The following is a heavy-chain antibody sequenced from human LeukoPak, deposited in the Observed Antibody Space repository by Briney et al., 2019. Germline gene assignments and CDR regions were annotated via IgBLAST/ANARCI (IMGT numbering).Heavy chain of an antibody. CDR3: ARAIRVSFFASDH. D-gene: IGHD5-12*01. J-gene: IGHJ4*02. Sequence: SETLSLTCTVSGGSISSYYCSWIRQPPGKGLEWIGYIDHSGNTKYNPSLQSRVTISVDTSKNQFSLQLGSVTTADTAVYYCARAIRVSFFASDHWGQGTLVTVSS. CDR1: GGSISSYY. CDR2: IDHSGNT. V-gene: IGHV4-59*01.